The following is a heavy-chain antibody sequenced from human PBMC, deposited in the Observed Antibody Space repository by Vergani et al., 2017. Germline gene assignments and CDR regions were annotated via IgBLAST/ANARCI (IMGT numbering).Heavy chain of an antibody. J-gene: IGHJ4*02. D-gene: IGHD1-26*01. CDR2: ISYDGSNK. CDR3: AKDISGSYFDY. V-gene: IGHV3-30-3*01. Sequence: QVQLVESGGGVVQPGRSLRLSCAASGFTFSSYAMHWVRQAPGKGLEWVAVISYDGSNKYYADSVKGRFTISRDNAKNSLYLQMNSLRAEDTALYYCAKDISGSYFDYWGQGTLVTVSS. CDR1: GFTFSSYA.